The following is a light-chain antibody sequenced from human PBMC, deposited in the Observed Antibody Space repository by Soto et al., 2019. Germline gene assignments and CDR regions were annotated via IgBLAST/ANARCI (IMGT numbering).Light chain of an antibody. CDR1: QSISTY. CDR3: QHGYSTPLT. CDR2: AAS. Sequence: DIQMTQSPSTRSSSVGGRFTIRGRASQSISTYLHWYQQKPGKAPNLLIYAASTLQSGVPSRFSGSGSGTDFTLTISSLQPEDFATYFCQHGYSTPLTFGGGTKVDI. V-gene: IGKV1-39*01. J-gene: IGKJ4*01.